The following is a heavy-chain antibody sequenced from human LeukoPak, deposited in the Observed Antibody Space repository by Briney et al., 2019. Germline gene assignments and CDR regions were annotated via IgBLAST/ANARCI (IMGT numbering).Heavy chain of an antibody. J-gene: IGHJ3*02. D-gene: IGHD1-26*01. CDR2: FKSKAAGGTT. CDR1: GFTFSVTW. Sequence: GGSLRLSCSASGFTFSVTWMSWVRQAPGRGLEWVGRFKSKAAGGTTDYAAPVAGRFTISRDDSKNMLYLQMNSLKTEDTAVYYCTRGAPQADVFDIWGQGTMVTVSS. CDR3: TRGAPQADVFDI. V-gene: IGHV3-15*01.